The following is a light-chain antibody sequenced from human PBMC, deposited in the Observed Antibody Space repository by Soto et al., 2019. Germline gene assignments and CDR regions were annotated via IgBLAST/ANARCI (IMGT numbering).Light chain of an antibody. V-gene: IGKV1-5*03. J-gene: IGKJ1*01. CDR3: QQYNSYPWT. CDR1: QSISSW. CDR2: KAT. Sequence: DIQMTQSPSTLSASVGDRVTITCRASQSISSWLAWYQKKPGKAPKLLIYKATSLESGGPSRFSGIVSGTEFNLTISSLQTDDCATYYCQQYNSYPWTFGQWTKGDIK.